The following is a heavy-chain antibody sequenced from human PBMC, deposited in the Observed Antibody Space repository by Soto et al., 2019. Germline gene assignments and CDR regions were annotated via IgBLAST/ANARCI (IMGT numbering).Heavy chain of an antibody. CDR3: AKNLRIQLWLQGGDGFDY. J-gene: IGHJ4*02. CDR1: GFTFSSYG. CDR2: ISYDGSNK. Sequence: QVQLVESGGCVVQPGRSLRLSCAASGFTFSSYGMHWVRQAPGKGLEWVAVISYDGSNKYYADSVKGRFTISRDNSKNTLYLQMNSLRAEDTAVYYCAKNLRIQLWLQGGDGFDYWGQGTLVTVSS. V-gene: IGHV3-30*18. D-gene: IGHD5-18*01.